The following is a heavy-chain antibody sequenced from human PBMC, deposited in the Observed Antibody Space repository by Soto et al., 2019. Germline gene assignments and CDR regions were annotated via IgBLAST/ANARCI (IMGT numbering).Heavy chain of an antibody. CDR1: GFTFSSYW. CDR2: IKQDGSEK. V-gene: IGHV3-7*05. D-gene: IGHD6-19*01. J-gene: IGHJ4*02. CDR3: ARDQTGYSSGWYFNGPHVDY. Sequence: GGSLRLSCAASGFTFSSYWMSWVRQAPGKGLEWVANIKQDGSEKYYVDSVKGRFTISRDNAKNSLYLQMNSLRAEDTAVYYCARDQTGYSSGWYFNGPHVDYWGQGTLVTVSS.